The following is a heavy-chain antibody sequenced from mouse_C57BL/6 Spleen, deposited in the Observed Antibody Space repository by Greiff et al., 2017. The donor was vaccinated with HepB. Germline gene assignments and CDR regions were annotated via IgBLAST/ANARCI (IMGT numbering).Heavy chain of an antibody. Sequence: QVHVKQPGAELVRPGSSVKLSCKASGYTFTSYWMHWVKQRPIQGLEWIGNIDPSDSETHYNQKFKDKATLTVDKSSSTAYMQLSSLTSEDSAVYNCARVYGSSYGYFDVWGTGTTVTVSS. D-gene: IGHD1-1*01. CDR1: GYTFTSYW. CDR3: ARVYGSSYGYFDV. CDR2: IDPSDSET. V-gene: IGHV1-52*01. J-gene: IGHJ1*03.